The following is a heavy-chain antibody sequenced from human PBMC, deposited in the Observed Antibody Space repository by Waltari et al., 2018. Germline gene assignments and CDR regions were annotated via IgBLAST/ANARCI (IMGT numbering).Heavy chain of an antibody. J-gene: IGHJ4*02. V-gene: IGHV1-18*01. D-gene: IGHD2-15*01. CDR3: ARDRDYSSGAPPAF. CDR2: ISTYTHST. CDR1: GYTFDTYG. Sequence: QVQLVQSENEVRKPGASVRISCKASGYTFDTYGISWMRQAPGQALEWVGWISTYTHSTDYAEKFQRRVTMTTDKSTATVYLDLRSLGSDDSAVYFCARDRDYSSGAPPAFWGQGTQVTVSS.